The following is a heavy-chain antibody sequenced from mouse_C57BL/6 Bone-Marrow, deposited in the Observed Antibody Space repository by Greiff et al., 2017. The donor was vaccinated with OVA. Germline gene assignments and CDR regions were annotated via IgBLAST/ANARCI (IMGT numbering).Heavy chain of an antibody. CDR3: ARDVTYYYGSSCWYFDV. V-gene: IGHV7-1*01. CDR2: SRNKANDYTT. Sequence: EVKLVESGGGLVQSGRSLRLSCATSGFTFSDFYMEWVRQAPGKGLEWIAASRNKANDYTTEYSASVKGRFIVSRDTSQSILYLQMNALRAEDTAIYYCARDVTYYYGSSCWYFDVWGTGTTVTVSS. D-gene: IGHD1-1*01. J-gene: IGHJ1*03. CDR1: GFTFSDFY.